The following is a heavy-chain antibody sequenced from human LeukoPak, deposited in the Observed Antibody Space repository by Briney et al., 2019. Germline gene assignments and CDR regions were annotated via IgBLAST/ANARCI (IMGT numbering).Heavy chain of an antibody. V-gene: IGHV1-2*02. CDR1: GYTFTGYY. CDR3: ARDRRSSSSNFDY. J-gene: IGHJ4*02. D-gene: IGHD6-6*01. Sequence: ASVKVSCKASGYTFTGYYMHWVRQAPGQGLEWMGWINPNSGGTNYAQKFQGRVTMTRDTSISTAYMELSRLRSDDTAVYYCARDRRSSSSNFDYWGQGTLVTVSS. CDR2: INPNSGGT.